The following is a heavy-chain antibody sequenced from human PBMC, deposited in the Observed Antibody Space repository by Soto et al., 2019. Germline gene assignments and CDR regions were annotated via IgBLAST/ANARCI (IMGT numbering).Heavy chain of an antibody. J-gene: IGHJ6*02. CDR3: ARSSVAGSYYYGMDV. V-gene: IGHV5-51*01. CDR1: GYSFTTYW. D-gene: IGHD6-19*01. CDR2: IYLGDSYT. Sequence: GASLKISCKGSGYSFTTYWIGWVRQMPWKGLEWMGIIYLGDSYTRFCPSFQGQVTLSADKSINTAYLQWSSLKASDTAMYYCARSSVAGSYYYGMDVWGQGTTVTFSS.